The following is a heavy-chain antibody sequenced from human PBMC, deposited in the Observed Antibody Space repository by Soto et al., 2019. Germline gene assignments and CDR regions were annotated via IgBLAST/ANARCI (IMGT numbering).Heavy chain of an antibody. CDR3: ESRDGMDV. Sequence: QPWESXRLSCSASGFTFSIYSIHWVRQAPGKGLEWVAVISYDGSNKYYADSVKGRFTISRDNSKNTLYLQMNSLRAEDKAVYYCESRDGMDVWGQGPTVTVS. V-gene: IGHV3-30-3*01. CDR1: GFTFSIYS. CDR2: ISYDGSNK. J-gene: IGHJ6*02.